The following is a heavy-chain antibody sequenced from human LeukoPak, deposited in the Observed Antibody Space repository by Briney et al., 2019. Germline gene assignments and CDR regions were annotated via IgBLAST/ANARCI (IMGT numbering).Heavy chain of an antibody. D-gene: IGHD4-17*01. CDR3: ARGRTTVTPSIVDY. CDR1: GFTFSSYS. Sequence: GGSLRLSGAASGFTFSSYSMNWVRQAPGKGLEWVSSISSSSSYIYYADSVKGRFTISRDNAENSLYLQMNSPRAEDTAVYYCARGRTTVTPSIVDYWGQGTLVTVSS. CDR2: ISSSSSYI. V-gene: IGHV3-21*04. J-gene: IGHJ4*02.